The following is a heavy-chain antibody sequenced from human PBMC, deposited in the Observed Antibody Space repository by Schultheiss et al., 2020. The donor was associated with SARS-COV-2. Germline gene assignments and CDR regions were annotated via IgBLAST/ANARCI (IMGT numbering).Heavy chain of an antibody. CDR3: ARAMGGGSPLDV. D-gene: IGHD2-15*01. CDR1: GGTFSSYA. J-gene: IGHJ6*02. Sequence: GGSLRLSCKASGGTFSSYAISWVRQAPGQGLEWMGGIIPIFGTANYAQKFQGRVTITADESTSTAYMELSSLRSEDTAVYYCARAMGGGSPLDVWGQGTTVTVSS. CDR2: IIPIFGTA. V-gene: IGHV1-69*01.